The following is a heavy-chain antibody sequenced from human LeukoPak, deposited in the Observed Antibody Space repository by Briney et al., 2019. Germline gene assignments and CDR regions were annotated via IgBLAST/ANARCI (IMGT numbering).Heavy chain of an antibody. V-gene: IGHV4-39*01. CDR1: GGSISSSSYY. CDR2: IYYSGST. J-gene: IGHJ4*02. D-gene: IGHD5-24*01. CDR3: ASSGDGSWYYFDY. Sequence: SETLSLTCTVSGGSISSSSYYWGWIRQPPGTGLEWIGSIYYSGSTYYNPSLKSRVTISVDTSKNQFSLQLNSVTPKDTAVYYCASSGDGSWYYFDYWGQGTLVTVSS.